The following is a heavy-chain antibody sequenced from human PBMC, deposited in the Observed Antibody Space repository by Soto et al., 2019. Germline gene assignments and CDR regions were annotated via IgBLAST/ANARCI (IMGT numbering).Heavy chain of an antibody. J-gene: IGHJ5*02. CDR1: PNSIGSYH. D-gene: IGHD3-3*01. CDR2: IYNRGSV. CDR3: ARGKYEPGSGYYPPNWFYP. Sequence: PSETLSLTCFVSPNSIGSYHWNWRRQPPGGGLEWVGYIYNRGSVRYNPSLNSRVAISVDRSRTQFSLGLSPVTAADTAMYYCARGKYEPGSGYYPPNWFYPWGPGTLVNVSS. V-gene: IGHV4-59*12.